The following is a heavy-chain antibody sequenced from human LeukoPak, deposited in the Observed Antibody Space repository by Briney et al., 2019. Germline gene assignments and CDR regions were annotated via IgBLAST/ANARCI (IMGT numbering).Heavy chain of an antibody. Sequence: GASVKVSCKASGYTFTGYYMHWVRQAPGQGLEWMGWINPNSGGTNYAQKFQGRVTMTRDTSISTAYMELSRLRSDDTAVYYCARVPLYDFWSGYCPDYWGQGTLVTVSS. V-gene: IGHV1-2*02. D-gene: IGHD3-3*01. CDR2: INPNSGGT. CDR3: ARVPLYDFWSGYCPDY. J-gene: IGHJ4*02. CDR1: GYTFTGYY.